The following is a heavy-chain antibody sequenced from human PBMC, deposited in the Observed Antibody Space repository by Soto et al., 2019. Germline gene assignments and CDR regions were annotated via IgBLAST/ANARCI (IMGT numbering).Heavy chain of an antibody. V-gene: IGHV1-69*13. CDR2: IIPIFGTA. CDR1: GGTFSSYA. J-gene: IGHJ4*02. D-gene: IGHD2-15*01. Sequence: GASVKVSCKASGGTFSSYAISWVRQAPRQGLEWMGGIIPIFGTANYAQKFQGRVTITADESTSTAYIELSSLRSEDTAVYYCARDSLPYCSGGSCYLDYWGQGTLVTVSS. CDR3: ARDSLPYCSGGSCYLDY.